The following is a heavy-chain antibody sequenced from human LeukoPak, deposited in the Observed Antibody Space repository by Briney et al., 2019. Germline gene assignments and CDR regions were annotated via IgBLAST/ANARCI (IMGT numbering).Heavy chain of an antibody. Sequence: SVKVSCKASGGTFSSYAISWVRQAPGQGLEWMGRIIPILGIANYAQKFQGRVTITADKSTSTAYMELSSLRSEDTTVYYCARKKIYGENYYGMDVWGQGTTVTVSS. CDR2: IIPILGIA. CDR1: GGTFSSYA. J-gene: IGHJ6*02. D-gene: IGHD4-17*01. CDR3: ARKKIYGENYYGMDV. V-gene: IGHV1-69*04.